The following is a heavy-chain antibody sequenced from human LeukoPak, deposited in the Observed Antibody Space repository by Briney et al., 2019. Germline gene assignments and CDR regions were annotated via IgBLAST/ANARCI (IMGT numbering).Heavy chain of an antibody. Sequence: GESLKISCKGSGYSFTSYWSGWVRQMPGKGLEWMGIIYPGDSDKRYSPSFQGQVTISADKSISTAYLQWSSLKASDTAMYYCARRYCSSTNCYAFDVWGQGTMVTVSS. CDR2: IYPGDSDK. CDR1: GYSFTSYW. V-gene: IGHV5-51*01. D-gene: IGHD2-2*01. J-gene: IGHJ3*01. CDR3: ARRYCSSTNCYAFDV.